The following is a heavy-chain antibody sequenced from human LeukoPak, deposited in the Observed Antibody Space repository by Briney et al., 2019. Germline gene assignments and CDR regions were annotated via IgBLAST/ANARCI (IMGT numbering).Heavy chain of an antibody. Sequence: GASVKVSCKGSGYTFSSYGISWVRQAPGQGLEWMGWISTYNGNTNYAQKFQDRVTMTTDTSTSTAYMELSSLRSEDTAVYYCATDPRSGPPYWGQGTLVTVSS. CDR1: GYTFSSYG. V-gene: IGHV1-18*01. J-gene: IGHJ4*02. D-gene: IGHD2-15*01. CDR3: ATDPRSGPPY. CDR2: ISTYNGNT.